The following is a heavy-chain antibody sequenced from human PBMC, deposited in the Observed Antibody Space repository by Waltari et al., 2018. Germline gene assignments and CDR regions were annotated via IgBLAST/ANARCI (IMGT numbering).Heavy chain of an antibody. D-gene: IGHD3-22*01. Sequence: EVQLVESGGGLIQPGGSLRLSCAASGFTVSSNYMSWVRQAPGKGLEWVSVIYSGGSTYYADSVKGRFTISRDNSKNTLYLQMNSLRAEDTAVYYCARDYSGSSGYLLRYWGQGTLVTVSS. CDR3: ARDYSGSSGYLLRY. J-gene: IGHJ4*02. CDR2: IYSGGST. CDR1: GFTVSSNY. V-gene: IGHV3-53*01.